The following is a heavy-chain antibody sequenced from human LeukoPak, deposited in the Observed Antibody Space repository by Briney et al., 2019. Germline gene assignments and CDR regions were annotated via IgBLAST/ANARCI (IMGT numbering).Heavy chain of an antibody. J-gene: IGHJ5*02. CDR2: IIPIFGTA. V-gene: IGHV1-69*06. CDR1: GGTFSSYA. CDR3: ARAAHVAVAGTGYNWFDP. D-gene: IGHD6-19*01. Sequence: ASVKVSCKASGGTFSSYAIGWVRQAPGQGLEWMGGIIPIFGTANYAQKFQGRVTITADKSTSTAYMELSSLRSEDTAVYYCARAAHVAVAGTGYNWFDPWGQGTLVTVSS.